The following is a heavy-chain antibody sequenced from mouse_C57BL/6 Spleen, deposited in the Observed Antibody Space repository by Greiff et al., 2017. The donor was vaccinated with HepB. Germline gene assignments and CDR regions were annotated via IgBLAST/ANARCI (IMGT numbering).Heavy chain of an antibody. J-gene: IGHJ1*03. CDR2: ISSGSSTN. V-gene: IGHV5-17*01. CDR3: ARDGSYWYFDV. D-gene: IGHD2-3*01. Sequence: EVQLVESGGGLVKPGGSLKLSCAASGFTFSDYGMHWVRQAPEKGLEWVAYISSGSSTNYYADTVKGRFTISRDNAKNTLFLQMTSLRSEDTAMYYCARDGSYWYFDVWGTGTTVTVSS. CDR1: GFTFSDYG.